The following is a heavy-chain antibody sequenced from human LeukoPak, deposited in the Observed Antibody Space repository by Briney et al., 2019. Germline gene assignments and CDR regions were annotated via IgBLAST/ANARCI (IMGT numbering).Heavy chain of an antibody. CDR2: MNPNSGNT. J-gene: IGHJ6*03. D-gene: IGHD4-17*01. Sequence: ASVKVSCKASGGTFSSYGISWVRQAPGQGLEWMGWMNPNSGNTGYAQKFQGRVTITRNTSISTAYMELSSLRSEDTAVYYCARGPTVTTLYYYYYMDVWGKGTTVTVSS. CDR1: GGTFSSYG. V-gene: IGHV1-8*03. CDR3: ARGPTVTTLYYYYYMDV.